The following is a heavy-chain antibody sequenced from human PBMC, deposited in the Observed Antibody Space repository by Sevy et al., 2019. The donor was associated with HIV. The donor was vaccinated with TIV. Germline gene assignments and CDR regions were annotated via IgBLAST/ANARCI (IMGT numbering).Heavy chain of an antibody. CDR3: ASLVVVAANLVDY. D-gene: IGHD2-15*01. CDR1: GFTFSDYY. J-gene: IGHJ4*02. Sequence: GGSLRLSCAASGFTFSDYYMSWIRQAPGKGLEWVSYISSSGSTIYYAGSVKGRFTISGDKAKNSLYLQINSLRAEDTAEYYCASLVVVAANLVDYWGQGTLVTVSS. V-gene: IGHV3-11*01. CDR2: ISSSGSTI.